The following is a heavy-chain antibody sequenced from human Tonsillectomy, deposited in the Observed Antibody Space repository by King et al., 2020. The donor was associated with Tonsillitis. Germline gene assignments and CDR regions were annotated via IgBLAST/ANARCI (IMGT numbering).Heavy chain of an antibody. D-gene: IGHD2-15*01. Sequence: VQLVESGAEVKKPGESLKISCKGSGYSFTNYWIGWVRQMPGKGLEWMGIIYPGDSDTRYGPSFQGQVTISADKSISTAYLQWSSLKASDTAMYYCARPGLGYCSSGSCYPDYWGQGTLVTLSS. CDR1: GYSFTNYW. CDR3: ARPGLGYCSSGSCYPDY. V-gene: IGHV5-51*01. CDR2: IYPGDSDT. J-gene: IGHJ4*02.